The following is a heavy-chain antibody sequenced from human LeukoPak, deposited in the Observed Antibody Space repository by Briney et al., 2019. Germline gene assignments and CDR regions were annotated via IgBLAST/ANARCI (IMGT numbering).Heavy chain of an antibody. CDR1: GFTFNDYN. J-gene: IGHJ3*02. Sequence: ASVKVSCTASGFTFNDYNMQWLRQAPGQGLEWMGWINPNSGGTNYAQKFQGRVTMTRDTSISTAYMELVRLLSDDTAVDFRAGGGALGAFDIWGQGTMVTVSS. CDR3: AGGGALGAFDI. D-gene: IGHD3-16*01. V-gene: IGHV1-2*02. CDR2: INPNSGGT.